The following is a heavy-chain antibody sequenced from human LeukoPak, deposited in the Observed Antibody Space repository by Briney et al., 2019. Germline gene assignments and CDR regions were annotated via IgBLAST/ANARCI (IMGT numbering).Heavy chain of an antibody. V-gene: IGHV1-2*02. CDR1: GYTFNGYH. CDR2: INPYNGDT. D-gene: IGHD4-17*01. J-gene: IGHJ3*02. CDR3: ARDLGTTVTTPDAFDI. Sequence: ASVKVSCKASGYTFNGYHMHWVRQAPGLGLEWMGWINPYNGDTKYAQKFQGRVTMTTDTSTSTAYMEVTSLRSDDTAVYYCARDLGTTVTTPDAFDIWGQGTVVTVSS.